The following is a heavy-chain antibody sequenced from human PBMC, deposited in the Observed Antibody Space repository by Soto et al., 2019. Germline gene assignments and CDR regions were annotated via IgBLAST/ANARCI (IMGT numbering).Heavy chain of an antibody. CDR2: VYYAGAIFYSGNI. D-gene: IGHD3-3*02. CDR3: VRYDRINMKPYSPEGFHI. J-gene: IGHJ3*02. Sequence: PSETLSLTCTVSGDSISSSNSHWGWTRQPPGKGLEYIGSVYYAGAIFYSGNIYYNPSLKSRVTISVDTSKNQFSLRLSSVTAADTGVYYCVRYDRINMKPYSPEGFHIWGQGTMVTVSS. CDR1: GDSISSSNSH. V-gene: IGHV4-39*01.